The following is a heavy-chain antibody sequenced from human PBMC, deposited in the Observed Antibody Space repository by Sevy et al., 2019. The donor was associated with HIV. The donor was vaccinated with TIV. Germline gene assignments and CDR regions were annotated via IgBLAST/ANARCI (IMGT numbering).Heavy chain of an antibody. J-gene: IGHJ6*02. Sequence: QSQTLSLTCAISGDSVSSNSAAWNWIRQSPSRGLEWLGRTYYRSKWYNDYAVSVKSRITINPDTSNNQFSLQLNSVTPEDTAVYYGARAGGGGYCSGGSCYSSYYYFYGMDVWGQGTTVTVSS. V-gene: IGHV6-1*01. CDR3: ARAGGGGYCSGGSCYSSYYYFYGMDV. CDR2: TYYRSKWYN. D-gene: IGHD2-15*01. CDR1: GDSVSSNSAA.